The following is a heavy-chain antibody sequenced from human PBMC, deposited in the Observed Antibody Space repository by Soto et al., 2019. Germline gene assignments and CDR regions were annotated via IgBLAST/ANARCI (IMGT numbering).Heavy chain of an antibody. J-gene: IGHJ6*02. D-gene: IGHD5-12*01. CDR1: GGSINNYY. CDR2: IYYSGTT. Sequence: SETLSLTCTVSGGSINNYYWSWIRQPPGKGLEWIGYIYYSGTTTYNPSLKSRVTISVDTSKNQFSLKLSSVTAADTAVYYCARENLRSRMDVWGQGTTVTV. CDR3: ARENLRSRMDV. V-gene: IGHV4-59*01.